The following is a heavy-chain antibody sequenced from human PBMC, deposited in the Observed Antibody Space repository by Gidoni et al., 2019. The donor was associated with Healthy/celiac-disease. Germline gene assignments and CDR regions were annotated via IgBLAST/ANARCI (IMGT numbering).Heavy chain of an antibody. CDR1: GFTVSSYY. D-gene: IGHD6-13*01. CDR3: ARGNSSSWYYSAYYYYMDV. J-gene: IGHJ6*03. CDR2: IYSGGST. V-gene: IGHV3-53*01. Sequence: EVQLVESGGGLIQPGGSLRLSCAASGFTVSSYYISWVRQAPGKGLEWVSVIYSGGSTYYADSVKGRFTISRDNSKNTLYLQMNSLRAEDTAVYYCARGNSSSWYYSAYYYYMDVWGKGTTVTVSS.